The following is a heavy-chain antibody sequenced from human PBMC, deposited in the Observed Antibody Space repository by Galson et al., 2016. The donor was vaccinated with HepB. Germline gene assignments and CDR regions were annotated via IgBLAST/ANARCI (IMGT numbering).Heavy chain of an antibody. Sequence: LRLSCAASGFALGTYRMNWVRQAPGEGLEWISYISTDGVTIYYADSVRGRFTISRDNAKNSLYLQMDSLSDEDTAMYFCLRDPDTLWGQGTLVTVSS. V-gene: IGHV3-48*02. CDR1: GFALGTYR. CDR3: LRDPDTL. CDR2: ISTDGVTI. J-gene: IGHJ4*02.